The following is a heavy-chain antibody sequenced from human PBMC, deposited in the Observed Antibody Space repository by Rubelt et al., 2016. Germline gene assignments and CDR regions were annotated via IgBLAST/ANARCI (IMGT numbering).Heavy chain of an antibody. Sequence: QVQLVQSGAEVKRPGASVKVSCKASGYTFISYGITWVRQAPGQGLEWMGWISGNNGNTNYATKLQGRVTMTTDTSTSTAYMELRRLRSDDPAVYYCARDRWQQPDYWGQGTLVTVSS. CDR1: GYTFISYG. V-gene: IGHV1-18*01. CDR2: ISGNNGNT. D-gene: IGHD6-13*01. J-gene: IGHJ4*02. CDR3: ARDRWQQPDY.